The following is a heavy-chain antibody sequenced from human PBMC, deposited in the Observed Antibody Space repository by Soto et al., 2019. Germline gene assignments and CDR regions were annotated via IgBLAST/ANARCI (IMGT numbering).Heavy chain of an antibody. Sequence: GESLRLSCAASGFSFSSYGMSWVRQAPGTGLEWVANIKKDGSEKYYVDSVKGRFTISRDNAKNSLYLQMNSLRAEDTAVYYCAIVYERYYDFWSGYYMAHYYYGMDVWGQGTTVTVSS. CDR3: AIVYERYYDFWSGYYMAHYYYGMDV. V-gene: IGHV3-7*01. J-gene: IGHJ6*02. CDR1: GFSFSSYG. CDR2: IKKDGSEK. D-gene: IGHD3-3*01.